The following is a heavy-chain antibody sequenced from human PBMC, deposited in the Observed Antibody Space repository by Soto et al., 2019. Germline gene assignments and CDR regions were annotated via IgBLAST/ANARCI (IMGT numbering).Heavy chain of an antibody. Sequence: ASVKVSCKASGYTFTSYGISWVRQAPGQGLEWMGWISAYNGNTNYAQKLQGRVTMTTDTSTSTAYMELRSLRSDDTAVHYCARELYDFWSGSRVKMDVWGQGTTVTVSS. D-gene: IGHD3-3*01. V-gene: IGHV1-18*04. CDR1: GYTFTSYG. J-gene: IGHJ6*02. CDR3: ARELYDFWSGSRVKMDV. CDR2: ISAYNGNT.